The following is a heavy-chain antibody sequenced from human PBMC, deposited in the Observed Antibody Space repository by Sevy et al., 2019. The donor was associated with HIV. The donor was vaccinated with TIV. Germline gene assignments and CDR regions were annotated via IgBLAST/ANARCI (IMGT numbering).Heavy chain of an antibody. D-gene: IGHD3-3*01. V-gene: IGHV3-21*01. CDR2: ISSSSDYK. J-gene: IGHJ4*02. Sequence: GGSLRLSCAASGFTFSAYNMIWVRRAQGKGLEWVSSISSSSDYKYYADSMKGRFTISRDNAKNSLSLQMDSLRAEDTAVYYCARSIGEGPLRFLECLLPGDYWGQGTLVTVSS. CDR1: GFTFSAYN. CDR3: ARSIGEGPLRFLECLLPGDY.